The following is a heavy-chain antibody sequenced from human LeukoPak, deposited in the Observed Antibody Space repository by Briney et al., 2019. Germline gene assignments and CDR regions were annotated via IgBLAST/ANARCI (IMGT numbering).Heavy chain of an antibody. V-gene: IGHV1-69*13. D-gene: IGHD6-13*01. Sequence: SVKVSCKASGYTFTSYYMHWVRQAPGQGLEWMGGIIPIFGTANYAQKFQGRVTITADESTSTAYMELSSLRSEDTAVYYCARNARYSSSWYPLWGQGTLVTVSS. CDR1: GYTFTSYY. CDR2: IIPIFGTA. J-gene: IGHJ4*02. CDR3: ARNARYSSSWYPL.